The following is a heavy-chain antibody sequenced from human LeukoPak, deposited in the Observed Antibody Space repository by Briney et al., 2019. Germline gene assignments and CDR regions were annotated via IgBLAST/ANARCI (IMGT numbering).Heavy chain of an antibody. J-gene: IGHJ6*03. CDR3: AEGVFTAGYYMDV. CDR1: GFTFDDYA. CDR2: ISWNSGSI. V-gene: IGHV3-9*01. Sequence: GGSLRLSCAASGFTFDDYAMHWVRRAPGKGLEWVSGISWNSGSIGYADSVKGRFTISRDNAKNSLYLQMNSLRAEDTALYYCAEGVFTAGYYMDVWGKGTTVTISS. D-gene: IGHD5/OR15-5a*01.